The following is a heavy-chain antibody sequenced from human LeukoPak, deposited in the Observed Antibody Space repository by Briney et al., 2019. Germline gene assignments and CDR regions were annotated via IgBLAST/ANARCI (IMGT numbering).Heavy chain of an antibody. CDR3: ASRAYYFDY. Sequence: GGSLRLSCAASGFTFSNYNMNWVRQAPGKGLEWILYISSSSSSINYADSVKGRFTISRDNDKNSLYLQMNSLRAEDTAVYYSASRAYYFDYWGQGTLVTVSS. J-gene: IGHJ4*02. CDR2: ISSSSSSI. V-gene: IGHV3-48*01. CDR1: GFTFSNYN.